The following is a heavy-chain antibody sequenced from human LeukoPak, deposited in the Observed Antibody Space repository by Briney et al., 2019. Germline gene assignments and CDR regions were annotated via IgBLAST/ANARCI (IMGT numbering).Heavy chain of an antibody. Sequence: ASVKVSCKVSGYTISELSMHWVRRAPGKGLEWMGSFDPEDGETIYAQEFQDRLTMTEDTSTGTAYMELSNLRSEDTAVYYCATHYDLLTAYDYWGQGTLVTVSS. J-gene: IGHJ4*02. CDR3: ATHYDLLTAYDY. D-gene: IGHD3-9*01. V-gene: IGHV1-24*01. CDR2: FDPEDGET. CDR1: GYTISELS.